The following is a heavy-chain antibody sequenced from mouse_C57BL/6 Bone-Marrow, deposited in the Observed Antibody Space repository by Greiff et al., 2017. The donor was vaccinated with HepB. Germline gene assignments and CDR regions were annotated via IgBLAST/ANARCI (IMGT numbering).Heavy chain of an antibody. J-gene: IGHJ4*01. CDR2: ISSGGDYI. Sequence: EVQLQESGEGLVKPGGSLKLSCAASGFTFSSYAMSWVRQTPEKRLEWVAYISSGGDYIYYADTVKGRFTISRDNARNTLYLQMSSLKSEDTAMYYCTRDGSNYDAMDYWGQGTSVTVSS. CDR1: GFTFSSYA. D-gene: IGHD2-5*01. CDR3: TRDGSNYDAMDY. V-gene: IGHV5-9-1*02.